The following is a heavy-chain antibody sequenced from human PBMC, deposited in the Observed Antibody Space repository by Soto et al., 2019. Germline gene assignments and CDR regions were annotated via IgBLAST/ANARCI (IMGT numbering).Heavy chain of an antibody. CDR2: INPSGGST. CDR3: DRGRLYCYYMDV. CDR1: GYTFTSYY. J-gene: IGHJ6*03. D-gene: IGHD2-21*01. V-gene: IGHV1-46*03. Sequence: QVQLVQSGAEVKKPGASVKVSCKASGYTFTSYYMHWVRQAPGQGLEWMGIINPSGGSTSYAQKCQGLVTMTRDTSTSIVYMELSSLRSEDTAVYYCDRGRLYCYYMDVWGKGTTDNDS.